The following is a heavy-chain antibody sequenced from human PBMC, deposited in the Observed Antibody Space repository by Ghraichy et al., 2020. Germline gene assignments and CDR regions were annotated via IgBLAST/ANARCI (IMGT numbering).Heavy chain of an antibody. CDR2: IKQDGSEK. CDR3: ARTHRGRIYDYVWGSHRLGLVGCAFDI. D-gene: IGHD3-16*01. V-gene: IGHV3-7*01. CDR1: GFTFSSYW. J-gene: IGHJ3*02. Sequence: GGSLRLSCAASGFTFSSYWMSWVRQAPGKGLEWVANIKQDGSEKYYVDSVKGRFTISRDNAKNSLYLQMNSLRAEDTAVYYCARTHRGRIYDYVWGSHRLGLVGCAFDIWGQGTMVTVSS.